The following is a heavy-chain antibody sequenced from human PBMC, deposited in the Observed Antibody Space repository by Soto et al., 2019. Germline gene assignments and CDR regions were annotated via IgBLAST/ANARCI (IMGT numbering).Heavy chain of an antibody. D-gene: IGHD6-6*01. Sequence: QLVESGGGLVQPGGSLRLSCAASGFTVSGHYMSCVRQAPGKGLEWVSVIYSGGTTYYANSVTGRFTISRDNSRNTVYLQMNSLRAEDTAVYYCARDRTISDYRSSGALGLWGQGTLVSVSS. V-gene: IGHV3-66*01. CDR2: IYSGGTT. J-gene: IGHJ4*02. CDR3: ARDRTISDYRSSGALGL. CDR1: GFTVSGHY.